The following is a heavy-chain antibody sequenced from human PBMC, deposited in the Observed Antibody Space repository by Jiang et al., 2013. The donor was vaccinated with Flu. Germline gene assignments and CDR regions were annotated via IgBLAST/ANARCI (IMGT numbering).Heavy chain of an antibody. V-gene: IGHV4-34*01. D-gene: IGHD6-6*01. Sequence: RQPPGKGLEWIGEINHSGSTNYNPSLKSRVTISVDTSKNQFSLKLSSVTAADTAVYYCARGPTYPRIAARKNWFDPWGQGTLVTVSS. J-gene: IGHJ5*02. CDR2: INHSGST. CDR3: ARGPTYPRIAARKNWFDP.